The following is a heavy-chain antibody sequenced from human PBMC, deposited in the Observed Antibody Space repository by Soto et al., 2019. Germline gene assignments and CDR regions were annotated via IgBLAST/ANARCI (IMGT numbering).Heavy chain of an antibody. D-gene: IGHD3-10*01. CDR2: ISWDGGST. Sequence: PGGSLRLSCAASGFTFDDYAMHWVRQAPGKGLEWVSLISWDGGSTYYADSVKGRFTISRDNSKNSLYLQMNSLRAEDTALYYCAKAPQISGVGYYYGMDVWGQGTTVTVSS. CDR3: AKAPQISGVGYYYGMDV. J-gene: IGHJ6*02. V-gene: IGHV3-43D*04. CDR1: GFTFDDYA.